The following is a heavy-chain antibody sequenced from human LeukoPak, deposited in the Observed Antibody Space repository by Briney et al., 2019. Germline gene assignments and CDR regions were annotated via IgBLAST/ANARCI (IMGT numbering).Heavy chain of an antibody. V-gene: IGHV3-9*01. D-gene: IGHD6-19*01. CDR2: ISWNSGSI. CDR1: GFTFDDYA. CDR3: AKAHTGYSSGWYGAPFNY. Sequence: PGRSLRLSCAASGFTFDDYAMHWVRQAPGKGLEWVSGISWNSGSIGYANSVKGRFTISRDNAKNSLYLQMNSLRAEDTALYYCAKAHTGYSSGWYGAPFNYWGQGTLVTVSS. J-gene: IGHJ4*02.